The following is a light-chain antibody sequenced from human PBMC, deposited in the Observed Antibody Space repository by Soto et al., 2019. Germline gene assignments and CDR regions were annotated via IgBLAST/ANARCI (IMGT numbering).Light chain of an antibody. CDR3: QQYNNYPRT. CDR1: ESIRTW. V-gene: IGKV1-5*01. CDR2: DAS. Sequence: VRVSLSPSTLSASIGDRVTITCRASESIRTWLAWYQHKPGKAPKFLIYDASSLESGVPSRFSGSGSGTEFTLTISNLQPDDFATYFCQQYNNYPRTFGQGTKVDIK. J-gene: IGKJ1*01.